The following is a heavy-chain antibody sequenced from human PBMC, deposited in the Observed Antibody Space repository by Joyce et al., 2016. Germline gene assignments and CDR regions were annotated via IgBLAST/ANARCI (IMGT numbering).Heavy chain of an antibody. D-gene: IGHD2/OR15-2a*01. CDR3: ARDGVGSSLPFDS. CDR2: SYHSGNT. J-gene: IGHJ4*02. V-gene: IGHV4-30-2*01. Sequence: QLQLQESGARLVKPSQTLSLTCAVSGGSISSGGYSWSWIRQPPGKGLEWIGYSYHSGNTYYKPSLKSRVTMSVDESKNQFSLRLKSVTAADTAVYYCARDGVGSSLPFDSWGQGILVTVSS. CDR1: GGSISSGGYS.